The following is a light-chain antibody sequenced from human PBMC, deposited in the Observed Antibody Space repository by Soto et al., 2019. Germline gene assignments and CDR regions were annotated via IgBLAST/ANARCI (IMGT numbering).Light chain of an antibody. CDR3: QQLRT. CDR2: GAS. CDR1: QSVSSSY. J-gene: IGKJ1*01. Sequence: ENVFTQSPCTLSLSKGERATLSCRASQSVSSSYLAWYQQKPGQAPRLLIYGASSRATGIPDRFSGSGSGTDFTLTISRLETEDFAVYYCQQLRTFGQGTKV. V-gene: IGKV3-20*01.